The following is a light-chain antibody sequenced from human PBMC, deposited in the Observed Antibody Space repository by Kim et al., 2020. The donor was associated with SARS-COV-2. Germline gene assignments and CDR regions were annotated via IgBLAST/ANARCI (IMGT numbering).Light chain of an antibody. CDR1: SGHSSYA. V-gene: IGLV4-69*01. Sequence: VKRTCTLSSGHSSYAIAWHQQQPEKGPRYLMKLNSAGSHSKGDGIPDRFSGSSSGAERYLTISSLQSEDEADYYCQTWGTGIHWVFGGGTQLTVL. J-gene: IGLJ3*02. CDR2: LNSAGSH. CDR3: QTWGTGIHWV.